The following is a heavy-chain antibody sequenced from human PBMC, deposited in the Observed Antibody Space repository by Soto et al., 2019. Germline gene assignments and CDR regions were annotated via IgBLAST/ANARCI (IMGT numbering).Heavy chain of an antibody. CDR3: ARSTVVTSGYYYRMDF. Sequence: GESLKISCKGSGYSFTSYWIGCVRQMPGKGLEWMGISYPGDSDTRYSPSFQGQVTISADKSISTAYLQWSSLKASDTAMYYCARSTVVTSGYYYRMDFWGQGTTVAVSS. CDR2: SYPGDSDT. V-gene: IGHV5-51*01. D-gene: IGHD4-17*01. CDR1: GYSFTSYW. J-gene: IGHJ6*02.